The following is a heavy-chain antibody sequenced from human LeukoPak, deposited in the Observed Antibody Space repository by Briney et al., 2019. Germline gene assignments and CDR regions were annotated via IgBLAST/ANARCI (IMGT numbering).Heavy chain of an antibody. CDR2: IVGGGTK. CDR3: AKDLVLMVYAIFDY. D-gene: IGHD2-8*01. CDR1: GFTFGTYA. Sequence: GGSLRLSCAASGFTFGTYAMSWVRQAPEKGLEWVSGIVGGGTKYYADSVKGRFTISRDNSKNTLYLQMNSLRAEDTAVYYCAKDLVLMVYAIFDYWGQGTLVTVSS. V-gene: IGHV3-23*01. J-gene: IGHJ4*02.